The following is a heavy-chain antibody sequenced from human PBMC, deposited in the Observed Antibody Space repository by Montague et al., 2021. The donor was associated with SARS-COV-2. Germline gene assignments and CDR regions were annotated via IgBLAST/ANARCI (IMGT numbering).Heavy chain of an antibody. J-gene: IGHJ4*02. Sequence: SLRLSCAASGFTFSSYQMNWVRQAPGKGLEWVSYISSSGSNINDADSVKGRFTISRDNAKNSLYLQMNSLRAEDTAVYYCTRDRGIAEAGCWFEYWGQGTLVTVSS. V-gene: IGHV3-48*03. CDR2: ISSSGSNI. CDR3: TRDRGIAEAGCWFEY. D-gene: IGHD6-19*01. CDR1: GFTFSSYQ.